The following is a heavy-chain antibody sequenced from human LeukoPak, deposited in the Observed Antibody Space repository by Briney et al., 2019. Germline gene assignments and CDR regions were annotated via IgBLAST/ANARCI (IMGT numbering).Heavy chain of an antibody. V-gene: IGHV3-7*04. CDR2: ISPDGSEK. CDR1: GFGFSTFW. Sequence: GGSLRLSCAASGFGFSTFWMSWVRQTPGRGLEWVAYISPDGSEKDSLDSVRGRFTISRDNAKNSLCLQMNSLRAEDTAVYYCAGGHTYYYYGMDVWGQGTTVTVSS. CDR3: AGGHTYYYYGMDV. J-gene: IGHJ6*02.